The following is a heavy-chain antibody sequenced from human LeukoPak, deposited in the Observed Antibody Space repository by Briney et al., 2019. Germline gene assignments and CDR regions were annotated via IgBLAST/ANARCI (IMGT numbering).Heavy chain of an antibody. J-gene: IGHJ3*02. V-gene: IGHV3-7*03. Sequence: GGSLRLSCAASGFTFSNYWMSWVRQAPGKGLEWVANIKEDGSEKYYMDSVKGRFTFSRDNSKNTLYLQMNSLRAEDTAVYYCAKDRSIAAGDDAFDIWGQGTMVTVSS. CDR1: GFTFSNYW. D-gene: IGHD6-13*01. CDR3: AKDRSIAAGDDAFDI. CDR2: IKEDGSEK.